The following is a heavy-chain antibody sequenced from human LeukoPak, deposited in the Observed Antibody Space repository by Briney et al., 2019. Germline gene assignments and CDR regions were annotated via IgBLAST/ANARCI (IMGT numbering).Heavy chain of an antibody. CDR2: INHSGST. Sequence: PSETLSLTCAVCGGSFSGYYWSWIRQPPGKGLEWIGEINHSGSTNCNPSLKSRVTISVDTSKNQFSLKLSSVTAADTAVYYCARVSDYYGSGSYPNWFDPWGQGTLVTVSS. J-gene: IGHJ5*02. D-gene: IGHD3-10*01. CDR1: GGSFSGYY. CDR3: ARVSDYYGSGSYPNWFDP. V-gene: IGHV4-34*01.